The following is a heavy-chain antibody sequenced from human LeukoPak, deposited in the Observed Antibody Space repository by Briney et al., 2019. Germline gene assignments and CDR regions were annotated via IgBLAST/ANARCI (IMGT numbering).Heavy chain of an antibody. D-gene: IGHD3-3*01. CDR3: ARGSGVTIFGVVKRENAFDI. Sequence: PSDTLSLTCVVYGGSFSGYYRSWLRQPPGKGLEWIGEINHSGSTNYNPSLKSRVTISVDTSKNQFSLKLSSVTAAETAVYYCARGSGVTIFGVVKRENAFDIWGQGTMVTVSS. V-gene: IGHV4-34*01. CDR1: GGSFSGYY. CDR2: INHSGST. J-gene: IGHJ3*02.